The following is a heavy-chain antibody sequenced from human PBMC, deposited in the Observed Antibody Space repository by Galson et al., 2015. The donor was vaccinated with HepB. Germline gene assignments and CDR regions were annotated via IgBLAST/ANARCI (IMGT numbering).Heavy chain of an antibody. D-gene: IGHD3-9*01. J-gene: IGHJ5*02. Sequence: LRLSCAVSGFSLSAYSMNWVRQAPGKGLEWIGEINYGGTTHYNPSLKSRVTISVDTSKNQFSLKLSSVTAADTAVYYCARRLYLNGYYSGSWGQGTLVTVSS. CDR2: INYGGTT. CDR3: ARRLYLNGYYSGS. V-gene: IGHV4-34*01. CDR1: GFSLSAYS.